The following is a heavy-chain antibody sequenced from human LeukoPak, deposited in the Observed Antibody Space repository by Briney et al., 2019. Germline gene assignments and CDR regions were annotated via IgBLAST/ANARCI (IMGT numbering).Heavy chain of an antibody. CDR3: TKNYYDSGDYYYFDY. V-gene: IGHV1-2*02. Sequence: GASVKVSCKASGYTFTGYYMHWVRQAPGQGLEWMGRINPNSGGTYYAQKFQGRVTMTRDTSISTAYMELSRLRSDDTAVYYCTKNYYDSGDYYYFDYWGQGTLVTVSS. D-gene: IGHD3-22*01. J-gene: IGHJ4*02. CDR1: GYTFTGYY. CDR2: INPNSGGT.